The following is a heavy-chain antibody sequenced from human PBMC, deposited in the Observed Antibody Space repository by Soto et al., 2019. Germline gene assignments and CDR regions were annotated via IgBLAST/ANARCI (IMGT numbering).Heavy chain of an antibody. Sequence: QVPLVASGGGVVQQGRSLTLSCEASGFTFRRHAIHWVRQAPGKGLEWVAVISRDGSNEYYEDSVKGRFTISRDNSKNTLFLQLNSLRLEDTAVYYCARSRNGGVADTFDYWGQGTLVTVSS. V-gene: IGHV3-30-3*01. CDR1: GFTFRRHA. CDR3: ARSRNGGVADTFDY. CDR2: ISRDGSNE. J-gene: IGHJ4*02. D-gene: IGHD3-10*01.